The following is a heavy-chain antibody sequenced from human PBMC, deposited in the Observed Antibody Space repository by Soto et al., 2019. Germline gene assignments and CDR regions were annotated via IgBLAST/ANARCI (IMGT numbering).Heavy chain of an antibody. Sequence: QVQLQQWGAGLLKPSETLSLTCAVYVGSFSGHYWTWIRQPPGKGLEWIGEINHRGSPNYNPSLKGRVTMSVDTSKNQFSLNLSSVTAADTAVYYCARGSEAAAGTWYFDYWGQGNLVTVSS. V-gene: IGHV4-34*01. CDR2: INHRGSP. CDR3: ARGSEAAAGTWYFDY. D-gene: IGHD6-13*01. CDR1: VGSFSGHY. J-gene: IGHJ4*02.